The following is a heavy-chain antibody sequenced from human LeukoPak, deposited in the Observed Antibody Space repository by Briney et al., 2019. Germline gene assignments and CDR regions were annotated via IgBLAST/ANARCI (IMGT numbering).Heavy chain of an antibody. J-gene: IGHJ4*02. CDR1: GYTFTDYY. D-gene: IGHD3-10*01. Sequence: ASVKVSCKASGYTFTDYYIQWQRQAPGQGPEWMGWVKPDSGDTYYAQKLQGRFTMTRDTSISTAFMELSMLTSADTAVYYCAKHLWFGDTGYFDSWGQGTLVVVSS. V-gene: IGHV1-2*02. CDR3: AKHLWFGDTGYFDS. CDR2: VKPDSGDT.